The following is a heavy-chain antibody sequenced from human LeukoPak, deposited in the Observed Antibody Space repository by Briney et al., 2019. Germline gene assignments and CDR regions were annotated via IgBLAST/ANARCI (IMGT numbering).Heavy chain of an antibody. CDR3: AKLAGISGWYVYYFDY. CDR2: MSGSGDTT. CDR1: RFTFGTHA. V-gene: IGHV3-23*01. J-gene: IGHJ4*02. Sequence: AGGSLRLSCAASRFTFGTHAMTWVRQAPGKGLEWVSGMSGSGDTTYYADSVKGRFTISRDNSKNTLFLQMNSLRAEDTAVYYCAKLAGISGWYVYYFDYWGQGTLVTVS. D-gene: IGHD6-19*01.